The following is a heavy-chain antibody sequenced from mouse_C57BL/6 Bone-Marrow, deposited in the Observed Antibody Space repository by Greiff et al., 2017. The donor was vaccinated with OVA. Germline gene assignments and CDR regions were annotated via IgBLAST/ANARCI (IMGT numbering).Heavy chain of an antibody. J-gene: IGHJ4*01. Sequence: EVKLQESGPGLVKPSQTVFLTCTVTGISITTGNYRWSWIRKFPGNKLEWIGYLYYSGTITYNPSLTSRTTITRDTPKNQFFLEMNSLTAEDTATYYCARELYYRYYYAMDYWGQGTSVTVSS. CDR2: LYYSGTI. V-gene: IGHV3-5*01. D-gene: IGHD2-14*01. CDR1: GISITTGNYR. CDR3: ARELYYRYYYAMDY.